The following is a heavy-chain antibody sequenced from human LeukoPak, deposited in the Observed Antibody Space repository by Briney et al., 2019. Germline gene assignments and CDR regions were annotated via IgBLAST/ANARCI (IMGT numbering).Heavy chain of an antibody. J-gene: IGHJ4*02. D-gene: IGHD6-19*01. CDR3: AKGTFGNGCDD. V-gene: IGHV3-23*01. CDR1: GFTFSDYG. Sequence: GGSLRLSCAASGFTFSDYGMNWVRQAPGKGLEWVSGISTSVGTTNYADSVKGRFTIFTDNSKSTLYLQMNSLRAEDTAVYYCAKGTFGNGCDDWGQGTLVTVSS. CDR2: ISTSVGTT.